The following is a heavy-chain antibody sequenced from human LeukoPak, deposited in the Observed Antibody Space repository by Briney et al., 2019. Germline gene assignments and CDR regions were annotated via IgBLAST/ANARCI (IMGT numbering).Heavy chain of an antibody. CDR3: ARGVATMVWFDP. V-gene: IGHV4-31*03. Sequence: PSQTLSLTCTVSGGSISSGGYYWSWIRQHPGKGLEWIGYICYSGSTYYNPSLKSRVTISVDTSKNQFSLKLSSVTAADTAVYYCARGVATMVWFDPWGQGTLVTVSS. J-gene: IGHJ5*02. CDR1: GGSISSGGYY. D-gene: IGHD4/OR15-4a*01. CDR2: ICYSGST.